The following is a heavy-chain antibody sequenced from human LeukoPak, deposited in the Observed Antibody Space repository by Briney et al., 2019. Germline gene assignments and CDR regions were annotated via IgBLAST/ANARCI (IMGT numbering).Heavy chain of an antibody. CDR3: GTMSNYDSGGYYDS. CDR2: IYGAETA. J-gene: IGHJ5*01. D-gene: IGHD3-22*01. CDR1: GFSVSSNY. V-gene: IGHV3-53*01. Sequence: GGSLRLSCAVSGFSVSSNYMHWVRQAPGKGLQWVAVIYGAETANYADSVRGRFTISRDNAENTLYLQMNNLRVEDTALYYCGTMSNYDSGGYYDSWGLGTLVTVSS.